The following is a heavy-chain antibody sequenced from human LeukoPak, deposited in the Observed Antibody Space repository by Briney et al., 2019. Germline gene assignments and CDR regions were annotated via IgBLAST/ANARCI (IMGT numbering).Heavy chain of an antibody. V-gene: IGHV4-59*12. D-gene: IGHD4-23*01. CDR2: IYYSGST. Sequence: SETLSLTCTVSGGSISSYYWSWIRQPPGKGLEWIGYIYYSGSTNYNPSLKSRVTISVDTSKNQFSLKLSSVTAADTAVSYCARDLLNEGNHLDYWGQGTLVTVSS. CDR1: GGSISSYY. CDR3: ARDLLNEGNHLDY. J-gene: IGHJ4*02.